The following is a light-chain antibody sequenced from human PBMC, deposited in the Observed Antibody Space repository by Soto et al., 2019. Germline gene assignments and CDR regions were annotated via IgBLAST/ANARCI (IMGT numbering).Light chain of an antibody. J-gene: IGKJ1*01. V-gene: IGKV3-20*01. CDR1: QSVRSNY. CDR3: QQYGSSPKT. Sequence: DIVLTQSPGTLSLPPGEKATLSCRASQSVRSNYVAWHQQKPGQAPRLLIYGAASRANGIPDRFSGSGSGTDFTLTISRLEPEDFAVYYCQQYGSSPKTFGQGTKVEIK. CDR2: GAA.